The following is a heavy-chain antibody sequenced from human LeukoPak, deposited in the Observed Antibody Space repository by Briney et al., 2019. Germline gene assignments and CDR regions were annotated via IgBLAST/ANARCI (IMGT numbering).Heavy chain of an antibody. CDR1: GFTFSNAW. Sequence: GGSLRLSCAASGFTFSNAWMSWVRQAPGKGLEWVGRIKSKTDGGTTDYAAPVKGRFTISRDDSKNTLYLQMNSLRAEDTAVYYCARDGLGWLQIKGGWFDPWGQGTLVTVSS. J-gene: IGHJ5*02. CDR3: ARDGLGWLQIKGGWFDP. CDR2: IKSKTDGGTT. V-gene: IGHV3-15*01. D-gene: IGHD5-24*01.